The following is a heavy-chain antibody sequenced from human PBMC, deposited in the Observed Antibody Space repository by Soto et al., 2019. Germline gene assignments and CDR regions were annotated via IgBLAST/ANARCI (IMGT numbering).Heavy chain of an antibody. V-gene: IGHV1-46*01. J-gene: IGHJ4*02. D-gene: IGHD6-13*01. CDR3: ARERSRIAAAGSDFDY. CDR1: GYTFTSYY. Sequence: ASVKVSCKASGYTFTSYYMHWVRQAPGQGLEWMGIINPSGGSTSYAQKFQGRVTMTRDTSTSTVYMELSSLSSEDTAVYYCARERSRIAAAGSDFDYWGQGTLVTVSS. CDR2: INPSGGST.